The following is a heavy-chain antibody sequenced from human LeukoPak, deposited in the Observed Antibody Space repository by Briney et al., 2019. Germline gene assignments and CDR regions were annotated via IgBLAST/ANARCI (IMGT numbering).Heavy chain of an antibody. V-gene: IGHV3-33*01. CDR3: ARDGNTMVRGVSVYYFDY. CDR2: IWYDGSNK. J-gene: IGHJ4*02. Sequence: PGGSLRLSCAASGFTFSSYGMHWVRQAPGKGLEWVAVIWYDGSNKYYADSVKGRFTISRDNSKNTLYLQMNSLRAEDTAVYYCARDGNTMVRGVSVYYFDYWGQGTLVTVSS. CDR1: GFTFSSYG. D-gene: IGHD3-10*01.